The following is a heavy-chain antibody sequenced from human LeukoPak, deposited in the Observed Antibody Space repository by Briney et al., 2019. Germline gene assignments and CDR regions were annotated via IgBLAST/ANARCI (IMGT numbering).Heavy chain of an antibody. Sequence: GGSLRLSCAASGFTFSTYDMHWVRQATGKGLEWVSATNSAGDTYYPGAVKGRFTISREDAKHSFYLKMNSLRAGDTAVYYCARGDCSGVSCSSMDVWGQGTTVTVSS. CDR3: ARGDCSGVSCSSMDV. D-gene: IGHD2-15*01. J-gene: IGHJ6*02. CDR2: TNSAGDT. V-gene: IGHV3-13*04. CDR1: GFTFSTYD.